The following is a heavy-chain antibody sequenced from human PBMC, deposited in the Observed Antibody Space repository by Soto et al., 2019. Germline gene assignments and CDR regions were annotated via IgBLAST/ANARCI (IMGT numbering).Heavy chain of an antibody. CDR2: IIPIFGTA. CDR1: GGTFSSYA. J-gene: IGHJ4*02. V-gene: IGHV1-69*06. Sequence: GASVKVSCKASGGTFSSYAISWVRQAPGQGLEWMGGIIPIFGTANYAQKFQGRVTITADKSTSTAYMELRSLRSDDTAVYYCARDLVGATDDWGQGTLVTVSS. CDR3: ARDLVGATDD. D-gene: IGHD1-26*01.